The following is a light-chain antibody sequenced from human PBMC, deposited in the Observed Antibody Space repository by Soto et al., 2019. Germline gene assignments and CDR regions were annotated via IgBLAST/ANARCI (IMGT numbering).Light chain of an antibody. Sequence: SVLTQPPSASGTPGQRVTISCSGSSSNIGSNYVYWYQQLPGTAPKLLIYRNDQRPSGVPDRFSGSKSGTSASLAISGLRSDDEADYYCAAWDDSLSGVVFGGGTKLTVL. V-gene: IGLV1-47*01. CDR2: RND. CDR1: SSNIGSNY. CDR3: AAWDDSLSGVV. J-gene: IGLJ3*02.